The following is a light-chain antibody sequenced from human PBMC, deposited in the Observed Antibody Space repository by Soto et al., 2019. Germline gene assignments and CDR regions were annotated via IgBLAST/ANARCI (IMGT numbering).Light chain of an antibody. J-gene: IGKJ1*01. CDR3: QQYNDWPLT. CDR1: QSVSSY. V-gene: IGKV3-15*01. Sequence: EILMTQSPATPSVSLGGRAPLSCRASQSVSSYLAWYQQKPGQSPSLLIYGAFTRATGIPARFSGTGSGTEFTLTISSLQSEDFALYYCQQYNDWPLTFGQGTKVDIK. CDR2: GAF.